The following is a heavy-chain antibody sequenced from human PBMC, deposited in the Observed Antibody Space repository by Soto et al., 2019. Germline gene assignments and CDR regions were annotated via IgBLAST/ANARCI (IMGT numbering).Heavy chain of an antibody. CDR1: GFTFSNAC. J-gene: IGHJ6*02. CDR2: IKSKTDGGTT. CDR3: TTLKGIDFWSATYGMDV. D-gene: IGHD3-3*01. V-gene: IGHV3-15*07. Sequence: LRLSCAASGFTFSNACMKWVRQAPGKGLEWVGRIKSKTDGGTTDYAAPVKGRFTISRDDSKNTLYLQMNSLRTEDTALYYCTTLKGIDFWSATYGMDVWGQGTTVTVSS.